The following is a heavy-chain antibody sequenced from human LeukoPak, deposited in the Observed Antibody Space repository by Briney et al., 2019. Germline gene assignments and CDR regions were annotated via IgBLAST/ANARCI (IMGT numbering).Heavy chain of an antibody. D-gene: IGHD4/OR15-4a*01. V-gene: IGHV3-30*02. CDR3: ARDYGANYRYFDY. J-gene: IGHJ4*02. Sequence: GGSLRLSCAASGFTFSSYGMHWVRQAPGKGLEWVAFIRYDGSNKYYADSVKGRFTISRDNSKNTLYLQMGSLRAEDMAVYYCARDYGANYRYFDYWGQGTLVTVSS. CDR2: IRYDGSNK. CDR1: GFTFSSYG.